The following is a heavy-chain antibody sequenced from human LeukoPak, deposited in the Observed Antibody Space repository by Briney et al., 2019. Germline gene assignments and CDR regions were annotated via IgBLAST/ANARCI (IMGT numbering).Heavy chain of an antibody. CDR3: ARWVRYCSSTSCYYFDY. CDR1: GYTFTSYG. Sequence: ASVKVSCKASGYTFTSYGISWVRQAPGQGLEWMGWISAYHGNTNYAQKLQGRVTMTTDTSTSTAYMELRSLRSDDTAVYYCARWVRYCSSTSCYYFDYWGQGTLVTVSS. CDR2: ISAYHGNT. J-gene: IGHJ4*02. D-gene: IGHD2-2*01. V-gene: IGHV1-18*01.